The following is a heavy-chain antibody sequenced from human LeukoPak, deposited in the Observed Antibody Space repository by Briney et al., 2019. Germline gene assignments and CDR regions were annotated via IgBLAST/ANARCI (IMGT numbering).Heavy chain of an antibody. Sequence: PSETLSLTCTVSGGSISSSSYYWGWIRQPPGKGLEWIGSIYYSGSTYYNPSLKSRVTISVDTSKNQFSLKLSSVTAADTAVYYCARSYASSGLDHWGQGTLVTVSS. CDR2: IYYSGST. V-gene: IGHV4-39*07. J-gene: IGHJ4*02. CDR1: GGSISSSSYY. CDR3: ARSYASSGLDH. D-gene: IGHD3-16*01.